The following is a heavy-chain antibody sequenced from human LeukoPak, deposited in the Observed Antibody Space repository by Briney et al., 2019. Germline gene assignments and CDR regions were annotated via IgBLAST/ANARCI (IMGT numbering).Heavy chain of an antibody. CDR2: IIPIFGTA. Sequence: SVKVSCKASGYTFTSYGISWVRQAPGQGLEWMGGIIPIFGTANYAQKFQGRVTITADESTSTAYMELSSLRSEDTAVYYCASDSSGYFSNYYGMDVWGQGTTFTVSS. CDR1: GYTFTSYG. V-gene: IGHV1-69*13. CDR3: ASDSSGYFSNYYGMDV. J-gene: IGHJ6*02. D-gene: IGHD3-22*01.